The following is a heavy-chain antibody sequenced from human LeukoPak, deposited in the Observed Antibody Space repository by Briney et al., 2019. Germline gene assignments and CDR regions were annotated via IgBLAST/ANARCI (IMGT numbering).Heavy chain of an antibody. CDR2: ISGHNGNT. CDR1: GFTFTNFG. V-gene: IGHV1-18*01. D-gene: IGHD3-16*02. J-gene: IGHJ4*02. Sequence: ASVKVSSKTSGFTFTNFGISWVRQAPGQGPEWMGWISGHNGNTKYATNFRDRLKMTTDTSTTTAYMELRSLTPDDTGVYYCARAGVNIGGIIVNSLDSWGQGTLVTVSS. CDR3: ARAGVNIGGIIVNSLDS.